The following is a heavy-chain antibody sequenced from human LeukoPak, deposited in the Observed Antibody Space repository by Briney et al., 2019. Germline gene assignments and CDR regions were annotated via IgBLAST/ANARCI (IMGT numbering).Heavy chain of an antibody. Sequence: GGSLRLSCAASGFTFSSYGIHWVRQAPGKGLEWVAVIWYDGSNKYYADSVKGRFTISRDSSKNTLYLQMNSLRAEDTAVYYCARDQGKGYYDSSGYFGYWGQGTLVTVSS. J-gene: IGHJ4*02. V-gene: IGHV3-33*01. D-gene: IGHD3-22*01. CDR2: IWYDGSNK. CDR1: GFTFSSYG. CDR3: ARDQGKGYYDSSGYFGY.